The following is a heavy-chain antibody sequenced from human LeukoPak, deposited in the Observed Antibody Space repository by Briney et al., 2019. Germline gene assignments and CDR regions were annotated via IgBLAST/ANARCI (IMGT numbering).Heavy chain of an antibody. D-gene: IGHD4-17*01. CDR3: ARGATVTRPSGYYYYGMDV. V-gene: IGHV4-59*08. J-gene: IGHJ6*02. CDR1: GGSISSYY. Sequence: SETLSLTCTVSGGSISSYYWSWIRQPPGKGLEWIGYIYYSGSTNYNPSLKSRVTISVDTSKNQFSLKLSSVTAADTAVYYCARGATVTRPSGYYYYGMDVWGQGTTVTVSS. CDR2: IYYSGST.